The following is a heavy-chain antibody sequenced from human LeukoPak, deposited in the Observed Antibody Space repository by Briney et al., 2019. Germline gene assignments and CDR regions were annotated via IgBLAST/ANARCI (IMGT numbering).Heavy chain of an antibody. CDR2: IRYDGSNK. CDR1: GFTFSSYG. CDR3: AKIRFGEYYYYYGMDV. J-gene: IGHJ6*02. V-gene: IGHV3-30*02. Sequence: PGGSLRLSCAASGFTFSSYGMHWVRQAPGKGLEWVAFIRYDGSNKNYADSVKGRFTISRDNSKNTLYLQMNSLRAEDTAVYYCAKIRFGEYYYYYGMDVWGRGTTVTVSS. D-gene: IGHD3-10*01.